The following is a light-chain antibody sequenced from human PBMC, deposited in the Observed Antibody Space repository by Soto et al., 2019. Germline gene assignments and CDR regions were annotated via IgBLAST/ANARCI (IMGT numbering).Light chain of an antibody. Sequence: EIVMTQSPGTLSVSPGEVATLSCGASQSVTSNLAWYQQKPGQAPRLLSYGASTRATGIPARFSGSGSGTEFTLTISSLQSEDFAVYYCQQYDNWPPAITFGQGTRLEIK. CDR1: QSVTSN. J-gene: IGKJ5*01. V-gene: IGKV3-15*01. CDR2: GAS. CDR3: QQYDNWPPAIT.